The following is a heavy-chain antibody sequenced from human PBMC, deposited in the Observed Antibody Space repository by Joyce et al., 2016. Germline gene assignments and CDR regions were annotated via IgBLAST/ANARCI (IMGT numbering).Heavy chain of an antibody. D-gene: IGHD3-3*01. CDR2: IYYSGTT. Sequence: QLQMQESGPGLVKPSETLSLTCAVSGGSISDSTYHWGWIRQSPGKGLEWIGNIYYSGTTYDSPSLQSRVALSVDTSKNQFSLRLSAVTAADSAVYFCARGVDFWSGYFDYWGQGTLVTVSS. V-gene: IGHV4-39*07. J-gene: IGHJ4*02. CDR3: ARGVDFWSGYFDY. CDR1: GGSISDSTYH.